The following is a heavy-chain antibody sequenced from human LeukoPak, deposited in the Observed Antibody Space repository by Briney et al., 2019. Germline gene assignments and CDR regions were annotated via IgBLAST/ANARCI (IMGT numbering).Heavy chain of an antibody. V-gene: IGHV3-15*01. CDR1: GFTFSNAW. Sequence: GGSLRLSCAASGFTFSNAWMSWVRQAPGRGLEWVGRIKSKTDGGTTDYAAPVKGRFTISRDDSKNTLYLQMNSLKTEDTAVYYCTTEVVVAATGALANYWGQGTLVTVSS. D-gene: IGHD2-15*01. CDR2: IKSKTDGGTT. J-gene: IGHJ4*02. CDR3: TTEVVVAATGALANY.